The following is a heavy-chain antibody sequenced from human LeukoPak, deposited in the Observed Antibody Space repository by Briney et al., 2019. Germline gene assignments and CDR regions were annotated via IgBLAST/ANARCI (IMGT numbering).Heavy chain of an antibody. CDR3: ARGIYYDSSGYYPYFDY. CDR2: INHSGST. J-gene: IGHJ4*02. CDR1: GGSFSGYY. D-gene: IGHD3-22*01. Sequence: SVTLSLTCAVYGGSFSGYYWSWIRQPPGKGLEWIGEINHSGSTNYNPSLKSRVTISVDTSKNQFSLKLSSVTAADTAVYYCARGIYYDSSGYYPYFDYWGQGTLVTVSS. V-gene: IGHV4-34*01.